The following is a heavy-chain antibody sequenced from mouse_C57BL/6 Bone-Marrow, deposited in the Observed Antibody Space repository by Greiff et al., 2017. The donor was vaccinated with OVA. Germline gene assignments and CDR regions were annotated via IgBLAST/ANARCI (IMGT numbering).Heavy chain of an antibody. V-gene: IGHV1-54*01. D-gene: IGHD2-3*01. Sequence: VKLMESGAELVRPGTSVKVSCKASGYAFTNYLIEWVKQRPGQGLEWIGVINPGSGGTNYNEKFKGKATLTADKSSSTAYMQLSSLTSEDSAVYFCARTYDGYYLYYFDYWGQGTTLTVSS. CDR2: INPGSGGT. CDR1: GYAFTNYL. CDR3: ARTYDGYYLYYFDY. J-gene: IGHJ2*01.